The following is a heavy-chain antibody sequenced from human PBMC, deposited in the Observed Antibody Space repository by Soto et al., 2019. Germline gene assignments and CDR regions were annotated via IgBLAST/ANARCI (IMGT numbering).Heavy chain of an antibody. Sequence: EVQLVESGGGLVQPGGSLRLSCAASGFTFSSYWMTWVRQAPGKGLEWVANIKQDGSEKYYVDSVKGRFTISRDNAKNSLFLQMNSLRAEDTAVYYCARDQGYSSGRRDFQHWGQGTLVTVSS. V-gene: IGHV3-7*01. CDR1: GFTFSSYW. J-gene: IGHJ1*01. D-gene: IGHD6-19*01. CDR2: IKQDGSEK. CDR3: ARDQGYSSGRRDFQH.